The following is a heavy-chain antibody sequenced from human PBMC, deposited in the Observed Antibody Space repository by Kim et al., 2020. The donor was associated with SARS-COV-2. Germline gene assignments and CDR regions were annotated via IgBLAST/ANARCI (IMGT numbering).Heavy chain of an antibody. V-gene: IGHV3-49*04. J-gene: IGHJ4*02. D-gene: IGHD1-26*01. CDR1: GFTFGDYA. Sequence: GGSLRLSCTASGFTFGDYAMSWVRQAPGKGLEWVGFIRSKAYGGTTEYAASVKGRFTISRDDSKSIAYLQMNSLKTEDTAVYYCTRDRVGATLWTVGLCDYWGQGTLVTVSS. CDR2: IRSKAYGGTT. CDR3: TRDRVGATLWTVGLCDY.